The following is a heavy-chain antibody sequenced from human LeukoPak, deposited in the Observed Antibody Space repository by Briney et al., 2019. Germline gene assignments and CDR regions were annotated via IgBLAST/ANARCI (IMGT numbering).Heavy chain of an antibody. CDR2: ISSSGSTI. CDR3: ARDSRGQYYYDSSGYYCDY. J-gene: IGHJ4*02. CDR1: GFTFSDYY. V-gene: IGHV3-11*01. D-gene: IGHD3-22*01. Sequence: PGGSLRLSCAASGFTFSDYYMSWIRQAPGKGLEWVSYISSSGSTIYYADSVKGRFTISRDNAKNSLYLQMNSLRAEDTAVYYCARDSRGQYYYDSSGYYCDYWGQGTLVTVSS.